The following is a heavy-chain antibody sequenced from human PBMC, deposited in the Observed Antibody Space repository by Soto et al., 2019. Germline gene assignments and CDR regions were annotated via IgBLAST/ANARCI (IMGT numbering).Heavy chain of an antibody. CDR3: ASTGEQLGPFDY. V-gene: IGHV3-33*01. D-gene: IGHD6-6*01. J-gene: IGHJ4*02. CDR1: GFTFSSYG. CDR2: IWYDGSNK. Sequence: QVQLVESGGGVVQPGRSLRLSCAASGFTFSSYGMHWVRQAPGKGLEWVAVIWYDGSNKYYADSVKGRFTISRDNSKNTLYLQMNSLRAEDTAVYYCASTGEQLGPFDYWGQGTLVTVPS.